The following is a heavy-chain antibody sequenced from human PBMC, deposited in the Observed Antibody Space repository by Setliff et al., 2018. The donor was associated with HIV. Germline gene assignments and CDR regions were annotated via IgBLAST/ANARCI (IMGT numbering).Heavy chain of an antibody. J-gene: IGHJ6*02. CDR3: ARHNVITYGGLLFDYYYYGLDV. V-gene: IGHV4-30-2*02. CDR2: IYYNGNA. Sequence: SETLSLTCAVSGGSMRSSGYSWTWIRRAPGKGLEWVGYIYYNGNAYYNPSLNSRGTISLDKPKNELSLKLTSVTAADTAVYYCARHNVITYGGLLFDYYYYGLDVWGHGTTVTVSS. D-gene: IGHD3-16*01. CDR1: GGSMRSSGYS.